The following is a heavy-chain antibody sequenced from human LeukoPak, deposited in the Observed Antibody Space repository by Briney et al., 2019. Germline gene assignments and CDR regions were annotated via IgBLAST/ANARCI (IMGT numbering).Heavy chain of an antibody. CDR1: GFTFSSYW. J-gene: IGHJ4*02. Sequence: GGSLRLSCAASGFTFSSYWMGWVRQAPGKRLEWVANMNIDGSEEYYADSAKGRFTISRDNARNSVYLQMNSLRVEDTAVHYCARDPVEWELLLDYWGQGTLVTVSS. D-gene: IGHD1-26*01. CDR3: ARDPVEWELLLDY. V-gene: IGHV3-7*01. CDR2: MNIDGSEE.